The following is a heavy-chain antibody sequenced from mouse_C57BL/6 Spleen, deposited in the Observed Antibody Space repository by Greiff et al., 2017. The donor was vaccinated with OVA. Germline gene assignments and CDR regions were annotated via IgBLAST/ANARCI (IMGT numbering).Heavy chain of an antibody. V-gene: IGHV3-6*01. Sequence: EVKLQESGPGLVKPSQSLSLTCSVTGYSITSGYYWNWIRQFPGNKLEWMGYISYDGSNNYNPSLKNRISITRDTSKNQFFLKLNSVTTEDTATYYCASLPYYYGSSYYAMDYWGQGTSVTVSS. CDR2: ISYDGSN. J-gene: IGHJ4*01. D-gene: IGHD1-1*01. CDR1: GYSITSGYY. CDR3: ASLPYYYGSSYYAMDY.